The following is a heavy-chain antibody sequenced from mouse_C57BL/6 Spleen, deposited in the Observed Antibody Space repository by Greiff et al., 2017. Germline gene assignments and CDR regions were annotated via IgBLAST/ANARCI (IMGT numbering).Heavy chain of an antibody. D-gene: IGHD1-1*01. CDR1: GYAFSSYW. Sequence: QVQLQQSGAELVKPGASVKISCKASGYAFSSYWMNWVKQRPGKGLEWIGQIYPGDGDTTNTGKFKGKATLTADKSSSTAYMQLSSLTSEDVAVYFGARSSALLPGDYWGQGTTLTVSS. CDR2: IYPGDGDT. CDR3: ARSSALLPGDY. V-gene: IGHV1-80*01. J-gene: IGHJ2*01.